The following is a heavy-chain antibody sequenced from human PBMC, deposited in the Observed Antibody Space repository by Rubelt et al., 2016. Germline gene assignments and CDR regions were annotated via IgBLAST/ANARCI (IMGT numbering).Heavy chain of an antibody. V-gene: IGHV4-30-2*01. CDR3: ARGNTALVSLNY. Sequence: QLQLQESGSGLVKTSQTLSLTCAVSGGSVNSGGYSWSWIRQPPGKGLEWIGYIFHSGTTSYNPSLKSRVTISIDTSKNQFSLKPSSVTAADTAVYYCARGNTALVSLNYWGQGTLVTVSS. J-gene: IGHJ4*02. CDR1: GGSVNSGGYS. D-gene: IGHD5-18*01. CDR2: IFHSGTT.